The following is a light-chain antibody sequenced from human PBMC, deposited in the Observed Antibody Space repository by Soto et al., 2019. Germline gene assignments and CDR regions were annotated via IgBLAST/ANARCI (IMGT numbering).Light chain of an antibody. CDR3: AAWDESLNGLYV. CDR1: SSNIGSNT. CDR2: SNN. V-gene: IGLV1-44*01. Sequence: QSVLTQPPSASGTPGQRVTISCSGSSSNIGSNTVNWYQQLPGTAPKLLIYSNNQRPSGVPDRFSGSKSGTSASLAISGLQSEDEADYYCAAWDESLNGLYVFGPRTKLTVL. J-gene: IGLJ1*01.